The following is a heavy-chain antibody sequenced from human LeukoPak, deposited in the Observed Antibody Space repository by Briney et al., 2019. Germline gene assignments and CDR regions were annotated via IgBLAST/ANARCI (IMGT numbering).Heavy chain of an antibody. CDR1: GFTFSSYW. CDR2: ISSSSSTI. CDR3: ARDKYSSIDY. V-gene: IGHV3-48*01. Sequence: PGGSLRLSCAASGFTFSSYWMHWVRQAPGKGLEWVSYISSSSSTIYYADSLKGRFTISRDNAKSSLYLQMNSLRGEDTAVYYCARDKYSSIDYWGQGTLVTVSS. J-gene: IGHJ4*02. D-gene: IGHD2-2*01.